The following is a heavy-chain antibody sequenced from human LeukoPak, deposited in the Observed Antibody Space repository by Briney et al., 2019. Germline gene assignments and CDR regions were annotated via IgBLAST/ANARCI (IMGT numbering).Heavy chain of an antibody. CDR1: GFTFSSYA. CDR2: ISSSSSYI. Sequence: GGSLRLSYAASGFTFSSYAMSWVRQAPGKGLEWVSSISSSSSYIYYADSVKGRFTISRDNAKNSLYLQMNSLRAEDTAVYYCARDEIVVVPAAIGHYYYMDVWGKGTTVTVSS. V-gene: IGHV3-21*01. CDR3: ARDEIVVVPAAIGHYYYMDV. J-gene: IGHJ6*03. D-gene: IGHD2-2*01.